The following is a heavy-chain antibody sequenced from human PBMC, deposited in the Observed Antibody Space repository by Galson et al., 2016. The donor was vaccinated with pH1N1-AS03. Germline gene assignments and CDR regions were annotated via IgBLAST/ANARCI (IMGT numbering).Heavy chain of an antibody. V-gene: IGHV3-23*01. Sequence: GKGLDWVSSISGADLSTYYADSVKGRFTVSRDNSKNTLYLQMNGLRAEDTAIYYCANPRASGTTMVTRLDYWGQGILVTVSS. CDR3: ANPRASGTTMVTRLDY. D-gene: IGHD5-18*01. CDR2: ISGADLST. J-gene: IGHJ4*02.